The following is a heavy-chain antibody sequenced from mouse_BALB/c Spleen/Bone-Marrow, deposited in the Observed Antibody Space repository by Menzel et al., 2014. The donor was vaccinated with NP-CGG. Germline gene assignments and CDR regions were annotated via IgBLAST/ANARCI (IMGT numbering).Heavy chain of an antibody. CDR2: ISTYSGNT. D-gene: IGHD1-1*01. Sequence: VQLQQSGPELVWPGVSVKISCKGSGYTFTDYAMHWVKQSRAKSLEWIGVISTYSGNTNYNQKFKGKATMTVDKSSSTAYMELARLTSEDSAIYYCARGYYGSSYLFAYWGQGTLVTVSA. CDR1: GYTFTDYA. CDR3: ARGYYGSSYLFAY. V-gene: IGHV1-67*01. J-gene: IGHJ3*01.